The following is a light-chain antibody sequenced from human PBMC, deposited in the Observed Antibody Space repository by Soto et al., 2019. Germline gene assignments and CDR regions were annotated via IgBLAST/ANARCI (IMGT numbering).Light chain of an antibody. CDR1: STDVGEYNY. CDR2: EVN. J-gene: IGLJ2*01. V-gene: IGLV2-8*01. CDR3: SSFVGAPVI. Sequence: QSALTQPPSASGSPGQSVTIPCAGTSTDVGEYNYVSWYQQHPCKVPKLIIFEVNKRPSGVPDRFSGSKSGDTASLTVSGLQAEDEADYYCSSFVGAPVIFGGGTKLTVL.